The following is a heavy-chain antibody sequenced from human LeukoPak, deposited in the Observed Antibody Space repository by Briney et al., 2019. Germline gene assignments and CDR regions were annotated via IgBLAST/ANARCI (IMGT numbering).Heavy chain of an antibody. CDR1: GGSFSGYY. J-gene: IGHJ6*03. CDR3: ATGLRYRKRYCSGGSCYVYYYYYMDV. Sequence: PSETLSLTCAVYGGSFSGYYWSWIRQPPGKGVEWSGEINHSGSTNYNPSLKSRVPISVDTSKNQFSLKVSSVTAADTAVYYCATGLRYRKRYCSGGSCYVYYYYYMDVWGKGTTVTVSS. D-gene: IGHD2-15*01. V-gene: IGHV4-34*01. CDR2: INHSGST.